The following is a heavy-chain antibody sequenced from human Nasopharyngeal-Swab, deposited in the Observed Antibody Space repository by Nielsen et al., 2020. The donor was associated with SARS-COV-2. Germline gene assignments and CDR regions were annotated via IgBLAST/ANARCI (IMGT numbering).Heavy chain of an antibody. V-gene: IGHV3-73*01. J-gene: IGHJ4*02. CDR2: IGDKAHNYAT. Sequence: GESLKISCAASGFIFSGSAMHWVRQASGKGLEWVGRIGDKAHNYATTYGASMKGRFTISRDDSNNTAFLQMDSLKTEDTALYYCTTDFYFDYWGQGALVTVSS. CDR1: GFIFSGSA. CDR3: TTDFYFDY.